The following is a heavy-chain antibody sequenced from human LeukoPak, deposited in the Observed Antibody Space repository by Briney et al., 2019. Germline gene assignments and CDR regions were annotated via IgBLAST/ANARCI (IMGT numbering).Heavy chain of an antibody. D-gene: IGHD6-6*01. V-gene: IGHV3-23*01. Sequence: PGGSLRLSCTATGFTFSNFGMAWVRQAPGQGLEWVSTISGSGNNMYQADSVKGRFTISRDNSRSTLYLQMNSLRAEGTAVYYCAKDAGPQQLVFFDSWGQGTLVTVSS. CDR3: AKDAGPQQLVFFDS. CDR2: ISGSGNNM. J-gene: IGHJ4*02. CDR1: GFTFSNFG.